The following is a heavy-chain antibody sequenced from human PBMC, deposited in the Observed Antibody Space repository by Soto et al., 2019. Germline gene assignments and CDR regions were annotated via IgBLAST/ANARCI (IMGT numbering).Heavy chain of an antibody. V-gene: IGHV4-59*01. D-gene: IGHD1-26*01. CDR1: GGSISSYY. J-gene: IGHJ6*04. CDR3: AGSIVGGFYYFYYGMDV. Sequence: SETLSLTCTVSGGSISSYYWSWIRQPPGKGLEWIGYIYYSGSTNYNPSLKSRVTISVDTSKNQFSLKLSSVTAADTAVYYCAGSIVGGFYYFYYGMDVWGKGTTVTVSS. CDR2: IYYSGST.